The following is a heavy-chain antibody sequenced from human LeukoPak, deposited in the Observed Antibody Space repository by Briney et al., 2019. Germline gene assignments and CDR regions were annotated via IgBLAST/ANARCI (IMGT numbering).Heavy chain of an antibody. CDR1: GFTFSSNG. CDR3: ARPAGVAGAHYFDY. CDR2: ISSSSSYI. D-gene: IGHD6-19*01. Sequence: PGGSLRLSCVASGFTFSSNGMHWVRQAPGKGLEWVSSISSSSSYIYYADSVKGRFTISRDNAKNSLYLQMNSLRAEDTAVYYCARPAGVAGAHYFDYWGQGTLVTVSS. J-gene: IGHJ4*02. V-gene: IGHV3-21*01.